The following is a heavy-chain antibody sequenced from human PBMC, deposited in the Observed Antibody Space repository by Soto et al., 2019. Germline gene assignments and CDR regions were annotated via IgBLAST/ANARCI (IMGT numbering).Heavy chain of an antibody. J-gene: IGHJ5*02. CDR3: AKGHSTYVGSWFDP. Sequence: EVQLLESGGGLVQPGGSLRLSCAASGFTFSSYAMSWVRQAPGKGLEWVSAISGSGGSTYYADSLKGRFTISRDNSKNTRYLQMNSLKAEDTAVYYCAKGHSTYVGSWFDPWGQGTLVTVSS. CDR1: GFTFSSYA. D-gene: IGHD4-4*01. V-gene: IGHV3-23*01. CDR2: ISGSGGST.